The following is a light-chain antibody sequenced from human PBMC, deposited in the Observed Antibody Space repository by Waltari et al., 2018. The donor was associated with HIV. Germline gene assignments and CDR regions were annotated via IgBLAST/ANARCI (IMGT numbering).Light chain of an antibody. V-gene: IGKV3-20*01. CDR1: QSVSSSY. J-gene: IGKJ1*01. CDR3: QQYGSSPTWT. CDR2: GAS. Sequence: IVLTQSPGTLSLSPGERATLSCRASQSVSSSYLAWDQQTPGQAPRLLIYGASSRATGIPDRFSGSGSGTDFTLTISRLEPEDFAVYYCQQYGSSPTWTFGQGTKVEIK.